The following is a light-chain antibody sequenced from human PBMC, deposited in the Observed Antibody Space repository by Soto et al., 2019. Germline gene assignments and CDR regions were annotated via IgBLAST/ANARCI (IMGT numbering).Light chain of an antibody. J-gene: IGLJ1*01. CDR3: SSYTSSSTQV. Sequence: QSVLTQPASVSGSPGQSITISCTGTSSDVGGYNYVSWCQQHPGKAPKLMIYEVSNRPSGVSNRFSGSKSGNTASLTISGLQAEDEADYYCSSYTSSSTQVFGTGTKLTVL. CDR1: SSDVGGYNY. CDR2: EVS. V-gene: IGLV2-14*01.